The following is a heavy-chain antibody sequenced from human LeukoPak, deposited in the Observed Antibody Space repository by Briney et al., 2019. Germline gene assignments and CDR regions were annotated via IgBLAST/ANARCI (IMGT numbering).Heavy chain of an antibody. CDR2: ISYDGSNK. V-gene: IGHV3-30-3*01. Sequence: PGRSLRLSCAASGFTFSSYAMHWVRQAPGKGVECVAVISYDGSNKYYADSVKGRFTISRDNSKNTLYLQMNSLRAEDTAVYYCARSYSGLTADYWGQGTLVTVSS. CDR3: ARSYSGLTADY. D-gene: IGHD2-21*01. CDR1: GFTFSSYA. J-gene: IGHJ4*02.